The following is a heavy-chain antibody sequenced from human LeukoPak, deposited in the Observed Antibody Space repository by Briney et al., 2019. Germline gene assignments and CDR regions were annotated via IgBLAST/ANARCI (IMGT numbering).Heavy chain of an antibody. J-gene: IGHJ4*02. CDR1: GFTFSSYG. Sequence: PGGSLRLSCAASGFTFSSYGMHWVRQAPGKGLEWVAFIRYDGSNKYYADSVKGRFTISRDYSKNTLYLQMNSLRAEDTAVYYCAKDFTMIVVVTSGGPGIDYWGQGTLVTVSS. CDR2: IRYDGSNK. D-gene: IGHD3-22*01. V-gene: IGHV3-30*02. CDR3: AKDFTMIVVVTSGGPGIDY.